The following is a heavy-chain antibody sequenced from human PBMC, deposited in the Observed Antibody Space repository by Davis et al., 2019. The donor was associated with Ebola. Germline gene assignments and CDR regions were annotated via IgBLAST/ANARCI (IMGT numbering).Heavy chain of an antibody. CDR2: INHSGST. J-gene: IGHJ5*02. Sequence: SETLSLTCAVYGGSFSGYYWSWIRQPPGKGLEWIGEINHSGSTNYNPSFKSRVTISVDTSKNQFSLKLSSVTTADTAVYYCARGVGAITGWFDPWGQGTLVTVSS. CDR3: ARGVGAITGWFDP. V-gene: IGHV4-34*01. D-gene: IGHD1-26*01. CDR1: GGSFSGYY.